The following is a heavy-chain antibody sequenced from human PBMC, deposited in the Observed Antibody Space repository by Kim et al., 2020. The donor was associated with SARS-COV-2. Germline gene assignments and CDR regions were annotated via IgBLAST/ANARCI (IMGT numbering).Heavy chain of an antibody. Sequence: SETLSLTCTVSGGSISSGGYYWSWIRQHPGKDLVGIGYISYSRSTYYNPSLKSRITISVDTSKNPFSLKLISVTAADTAVYYCARAPRIVVVIGWFDPWGQRNLVTVSS. CDR3: ARAPRIVVVIGWFDP. V-gene: IGHV4-31*03. J-gene: IGHJ5*02. CDR1: GGSISSGGYY. D-gene: IGHD3-22*01. CDR2: ISYSRST.